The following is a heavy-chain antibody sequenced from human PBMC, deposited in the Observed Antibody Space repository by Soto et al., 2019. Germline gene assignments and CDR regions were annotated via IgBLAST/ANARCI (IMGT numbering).Heavy chain of an antibody. D-gene: IGHD5-12*01. CDR2: IKDGGRT. J-gene: IGHJ4*02. V-gene: IGHV4-34*01. CDR1: GGSLSGYY. Sequence: QVQLQQWGAGLLKPSETLSLNCAVNGGSLSGYYWSWIRQPPGKGLEWIGEIKDGGRTNYSPSLRSRATRSSDTSNHQFSLRLYSGTAADTGVYYCARGQEGVVATHWDQGALVTVSS. CDR3: ARGQEGVVATH.